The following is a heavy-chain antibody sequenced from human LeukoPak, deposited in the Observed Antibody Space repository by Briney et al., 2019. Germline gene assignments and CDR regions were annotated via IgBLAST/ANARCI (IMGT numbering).Heavy chain of an antibody. CDR3: ARRVNYASGIYFLDY. Sequence: GESLKISCKASGYSLTSQWIGWVRQMPGKGLEWMGIIYPGDSDATYSPSFQGQVNISADRSINTAYLQWSSLEASDTAIYFCARRVNYASGIYFLDYWGQGTLVTVSS. CDR1: GYSLTSQW. D-gene: IGHD3-10*01. V-gene: IGHV5-51*01. J-gene: IGHJ4*02. CDR2: IYPGDSDA.